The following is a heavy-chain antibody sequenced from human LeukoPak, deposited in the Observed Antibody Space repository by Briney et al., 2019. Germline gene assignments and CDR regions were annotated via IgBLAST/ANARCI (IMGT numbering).Heavy chain of an antibody. Sequence: SETLSLTCTVSGGSISSYYWSWIRQPPGKGLEWIGYIYYSGSTSYNPSLKSRVTISVDTSKNQFSLKLSSVTAADTAVYYCAATFSDYWGQGTLVTVSS. CDR2: IYYSGST. D-gene: IGHD2-15*01. V-gene: IGHV4-59*01. CDR3: AATFSDY. CDR1: GGSISSYY. J-gene: IGHJ4*02.